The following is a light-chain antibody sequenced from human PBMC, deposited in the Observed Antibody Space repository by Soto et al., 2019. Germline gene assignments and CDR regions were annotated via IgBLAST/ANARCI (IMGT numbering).Light chain of an antibody. CDR2: DAS. CDR3: QQRSNWPPIT. CDR1: QSLRSS. J-gene: IGKJ5*01. V-gene: IGKV3-11*01. Sequence: DIVLTQSPDTLSLSPGERATLSCRASQSLRSSLAWYQQKPGQAPRLLIYDASHRAAGIPARFSGSGFGTDFTLTISSLEPEDAAVYYCQQRSNWPPITFGQGTRLEIK.